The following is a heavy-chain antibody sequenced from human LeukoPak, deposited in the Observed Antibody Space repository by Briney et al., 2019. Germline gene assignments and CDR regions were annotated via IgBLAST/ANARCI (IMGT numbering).Heavy chain of an antibody. D-gene: IGHD3-22*01. CDR1: GFTFSSYA. J-gene: IGHJ4*02. CDR2: ISYDGSNK. Sequence: GGSLRLSCAASGFTFSSYAMHWVRQAPGKGLEWVAVISYDGSNKYYADSVKGRFTISRDNSKNTLYLQMNSLRAEDTAVYYCARDYGVVVIMWYFDYWGQGTLVTVSS. CDR3: ARDYGVVVIMWYFDY. V-gene: IGHV3-30-3*01.